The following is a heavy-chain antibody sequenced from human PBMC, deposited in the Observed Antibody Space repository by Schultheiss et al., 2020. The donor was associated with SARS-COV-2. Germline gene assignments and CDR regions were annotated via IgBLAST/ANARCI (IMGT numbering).Heavy chain of an antibody. Sequence: SETLSLTCAVYGGSFSGYYWSWIRQPPGKGLEWIGEINHSGSTNYNPSLKSRVTISVDTSKNQFSLKLSSVTAADTAVYYCARVGIAVAGTGDAFDIWGQGTMVTISS. CDR2: INHSGST. D-gene: IGHD6-19*01. J-gene: IGHJ3*02. V-gene: IGHV4-34*01. CDR1: GGSFSGYY. CDR3: ARVGIAVAGTGDAFDI.